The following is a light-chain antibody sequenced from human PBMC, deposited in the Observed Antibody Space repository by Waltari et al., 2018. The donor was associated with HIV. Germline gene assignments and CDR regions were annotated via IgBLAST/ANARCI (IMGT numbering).Light chain of an antibody. J-gene: IGLJ2*01. CDR1: SSNIGRNI. CDR2: SDH. CDR3: ASWDDTLNGPLAV. V-gene: IGLV1-44*01. Sequence: QSVLTQPPSASGTPGQRVTISCSGSSSNIGRNIVNWYQPLPGAPPRLLIFSDHQRPSGVPDRFSGSKSGTSASLAISGLLSEDEADYFCASWDDTLNGPLAVFGGGTKLTVL.